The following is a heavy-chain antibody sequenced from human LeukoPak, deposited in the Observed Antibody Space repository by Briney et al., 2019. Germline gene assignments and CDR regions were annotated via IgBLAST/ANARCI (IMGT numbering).Heavy chain of an antibody. CDR2: ISNSGSTM. CDR1: AFIFNNYY. J-gene: IGHJ4*02. V-gene: IGHV3-11*04. D-gene: IGHD3-10*01. CDR3: ARVGRSGGVFDS. Sequence: GGSLRLSCAASAFIFNNYYMSWIRQAPEKGLECVSYISNSGSTMFYADSVKGRFTISRDNAKNSLYLQMSSLRAEDTAVYYCARVGRSGGVFDSWGQGTLVTVSS.